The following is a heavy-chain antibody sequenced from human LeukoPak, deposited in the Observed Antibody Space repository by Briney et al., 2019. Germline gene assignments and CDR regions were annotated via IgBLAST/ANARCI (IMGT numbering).Heavy chain of an antibody. CDR2: IHFTGTT. D-gene: IGHD2-2*01. V-gene: IGHV4-39*02. CDR3: ARADLQVPAAMGLDY. J-gene: IGHJ4*02. Sequence: SETLSLTCSVSGGSIRSNTNFWGWDSSSYWGWIRQPPGKGLEWIGSIHFTGTTYYNSSLQSRLTISVDTSKNLFSLKLTSVTATDTALYYCARADLQVPAAMGLDYWGQGTLVTVSS. CDR1: GGSIRSNTNFWGWDSSSY.